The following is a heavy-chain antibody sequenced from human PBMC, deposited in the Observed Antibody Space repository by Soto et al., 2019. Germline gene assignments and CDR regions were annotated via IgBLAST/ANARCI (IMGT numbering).Heavy chain of an antibody. J-gene: IGHJ4*02. Sequence: EVQLLESGGGLVQPGGSLRLSCAASGFTFSSYAMSWVRQAPGKGLEWVSAISGSGGSTSYAQKFQGRVTMTRDTSTSTVYMELSSLRSEDTAVYYCARDLALDYWGQGTLVTVSS. CDR3: ARDLALDY. V-gene: IGHV3-23*01. CDR2: ISGSGGST. CDR1: GFTFSSYA.